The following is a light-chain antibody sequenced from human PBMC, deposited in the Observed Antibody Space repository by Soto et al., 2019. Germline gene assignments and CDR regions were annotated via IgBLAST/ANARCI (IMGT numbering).Light chain of an antibody. CDR2: DGS. V-gene: IGKV3-11*01. Sequence: IVLTQSPATLSLSPGEGATLSCRASQSIGDYVAWFQQKPGQAPRLLIYDGSNRAVGIPARFSGSASGTDSTLTISSLEPEYFAVYYCQQRSAWPLTFGGGTRVEI. CDR3: QQRSAWPLT. J-gene: IGKJ4*01. CDR1: QSIGDY.